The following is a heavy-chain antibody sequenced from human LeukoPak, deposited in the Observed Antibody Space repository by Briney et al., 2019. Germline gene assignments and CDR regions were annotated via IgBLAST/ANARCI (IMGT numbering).Heavy chain of an antibody. CDR2: ISGSGGST. CDR1: GFVFSNSW. CDR3: AKEGSTPVFDY. J-gene: IGHJ4*02. V-gene: IGHV3-23*01. D-gene: IGHD2-2*01. Sequence: GGSLRLSCAASGFVFSNSWMGWVRLAPGKGLEWVSAISGSGGSTYYADSVKGRFTISRDNSKNTLYLQMNSLRAEDTAVYYCAKEGSTPVFDYWGQGTLVTVSS.